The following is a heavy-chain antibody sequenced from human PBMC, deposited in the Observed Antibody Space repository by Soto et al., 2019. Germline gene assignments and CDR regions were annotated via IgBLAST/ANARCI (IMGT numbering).Heavy chain of an antibody. J-gene: IGHJ4*02. V-gene: IGHV1-69*13. CDR3: ARERGSFRVGAVAAYFDY. Sequence: SVKVSCKXSGGTFSSYAISWVRQAPGQGLEWMGGIIPIFGTANYAQKFQGRVTITADESTSTAYMELSSLRSEDTAVYYCARERGSFRVGAVAAYFDYWGQGTLVTVSS. CDR2: IIPIFGTA. CDR1: GGTFSSYA. D-gene: IGHD6-19*01.